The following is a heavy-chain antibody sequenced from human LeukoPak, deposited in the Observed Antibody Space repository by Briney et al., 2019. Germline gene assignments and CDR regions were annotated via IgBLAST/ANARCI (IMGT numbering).Heavy chain of an antibody. D-gene: IGHD3-22*01. CDR3: ARVPDYYYDSSGYSVDY. V-gene: IGHV1-18*04. CDR1: GFTFTGYH. CDR2: ISVYNGNT. J-gene: IGHJ4*02. Sequence: ASVKVSCKASGFTFTGYHMHWVRQAPGQGLEWMGWISVYNGNTNYAQKLQGRVTMTTDTSTSTAYMELRSLRSDDTAVYYCARVPDYYYDSSGYSVDYWGQGTLVTVSS.